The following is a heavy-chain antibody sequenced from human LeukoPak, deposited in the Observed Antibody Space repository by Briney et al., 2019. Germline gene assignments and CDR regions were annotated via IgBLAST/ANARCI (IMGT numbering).Heavy chain of an antibody. CDR3: AKTAVVITFRFAA. V-gene: IGHV3-23*01. CDR1: GFAFNTDG. Sequence: GGSLRLSCVASGFAFNTDGMSWVRQAPGKGLEWGAAINGGGSNTYYADSVKGRFTISRDNSKNMVYLQMNSLRADDTAVYHCAKTAVVITFRFAAWGQGALVTVSS. D-gene: IGHD4/OR15-4a*01. CDR2: INGGGSNT. J-gene: IGHJ5*02.